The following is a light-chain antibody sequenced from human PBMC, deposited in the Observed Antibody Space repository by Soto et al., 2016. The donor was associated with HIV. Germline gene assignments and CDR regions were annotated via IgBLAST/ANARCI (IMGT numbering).Light chain of an antibody. CDR3: QQYKSYPYT. V-gene: IGKV1-16*02. Sequence: DIQMTQSPSSLSASVGDRVTITCRASQDIMNYLVWFQQKPGKAPKSLIYGASNLQSGVSLYFSGSGSGTDFNLTINKLQPEDFATYYCQQYKSYPYTFGLGDQAGDQT. J-gene: IGKJ2*01. CDR2: GAS. CDR1: QDIMNY.